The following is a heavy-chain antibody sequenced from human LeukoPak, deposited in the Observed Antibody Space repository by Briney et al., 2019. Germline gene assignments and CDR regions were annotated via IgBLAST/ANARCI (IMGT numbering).Heavy chain of an antibody. CDR3: ANKNYYGSGSYYNR. V-gene: IGHV4-59*12. Sequence: SETLSLTCTVSGGSISGYCWSWIRQPPGKGLEWIGYIYYTGITNYNPSLKSRVTVSVDTSKNQFSLKLSSVTAADTAVYYCANKNYYGSGSYYNRWGQGTLVTVSS. CDR2: IYYTGIT. J-gene: IGHJ4*02. CDR1: GGSISGYC. D-gene: IGHD3-10*01.